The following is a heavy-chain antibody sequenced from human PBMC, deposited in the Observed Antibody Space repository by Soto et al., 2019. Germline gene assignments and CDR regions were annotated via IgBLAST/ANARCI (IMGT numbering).Heavy chain of an antibody. J-gene: IGHJ5*02. Sequence: SLKVSCKSSVGTFSSYTISWVRQAPGQGLEWMGRIIPILGIANYAQKFQGRVTITADKSTSTAYMELSSLRSDDTAVYYCARDPHLYYDSSGYSRDNWFDPWGQGTLVTVSS. V-gene: IGHV1-69*04. CDR3: ARDPHLYYDSSGYSRDNWFDP. CDR2: IIPILGIA. D-gene: IGHD3-22*01. CDR1: VGTFSSYT.